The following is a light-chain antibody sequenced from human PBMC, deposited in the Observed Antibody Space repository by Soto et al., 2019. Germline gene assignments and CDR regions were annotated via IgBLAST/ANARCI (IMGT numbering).Light chain of an antibody. CDR3: QQYGNLLGA. CDR2: GAS. J-gene: IGKJ1*01. CDR1: QSVRSSY. Sequence: CTYSQSVRSSYLAWYQQTPGQAPRLLIYGASSRATGIPDRFSGSGSGPDLALACSRREPEDFVVHYCQQYGNLLGACGQGTKVDIK. V-gene: IGKV3-20*01.